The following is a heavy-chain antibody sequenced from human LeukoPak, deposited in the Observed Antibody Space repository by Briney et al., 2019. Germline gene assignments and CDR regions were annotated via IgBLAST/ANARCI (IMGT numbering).Heavy chain of an antibody. CDR3: ARESPDRYGMDV. J-gene: IGHJ6*04. CDR1: GYTFSSYA. V-gene: IGHV3-23*01. Sequence: GGSLRLSCAASGYTFSSYAMSWVRQAPGKGLEWVSAISGSGGSTYYADSVKGRFTITRDNSKNTLYLQMNSLRAEDTAVYYCARESPDRYGMDVWGKGTTVTVSS. CDR2: ISGSGGST.